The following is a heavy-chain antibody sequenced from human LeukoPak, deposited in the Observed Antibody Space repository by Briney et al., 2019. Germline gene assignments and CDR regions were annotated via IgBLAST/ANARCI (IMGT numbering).Heavy chain of an antibody. Sequence: SETLSLTCTVSGGSISSYYWSWIRQPPGKGLEWIGYIYYSGSTNYNPSLKSRVTISVDTSKNQFSLKLSSVTAAGTAVYYCARRSAMASMGFDYWGQGTLVTVSS. V-gene: IGHV4-59*08. CDR1: GGSISSYY. CDR3: ARRSAMASMGFDY. D-gene: IGHD5-18*01. CDR2: IYYSGST. J-gene: IGHJ4*02.